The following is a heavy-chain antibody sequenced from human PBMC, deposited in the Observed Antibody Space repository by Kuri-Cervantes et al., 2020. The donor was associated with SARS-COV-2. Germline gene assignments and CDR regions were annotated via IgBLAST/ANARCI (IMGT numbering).Heavy chain of an antibody. J-gene: IGHJ4*02. CDR2: ISSSSSTI. CDR3: AKEPPSNYGPAIY. V-gene: IGHV3-48*01. D-gene: IGHD3-10*01. Sequence: GGSLRLSCAASGFTFSDYNMNWVRQAPRKGLEWVSYISSSSSTIYYADSVKGRFTISRDNSKNTLYLQMNSLRAEDTAVYYCAKEPPSNYGPAIYWGQGTLVTVSS. CDR1: GFTFSDYN.